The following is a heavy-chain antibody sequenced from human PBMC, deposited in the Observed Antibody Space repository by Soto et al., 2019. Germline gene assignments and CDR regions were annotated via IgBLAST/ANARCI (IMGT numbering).Heavy chain of an antibody. CDR1: GFTFSSYA. D-gene: IGHD1-26*01. V-gene: IGHV3-23*01. J-gene: IGHJ4*02. CDR3: AKDSGGSYSTDLDY. Sequence: GGSLRLSCAASGFTFSSYAMSWVRQAPGKGLEWVSAISGSGGSTYYADSVKGRFTISRDNSKNTLYLQMNSLRAEDTAVYYCAKDSGGSYSTDLDYWGQGTLVTVSS. CDR2: ISGSGGST.